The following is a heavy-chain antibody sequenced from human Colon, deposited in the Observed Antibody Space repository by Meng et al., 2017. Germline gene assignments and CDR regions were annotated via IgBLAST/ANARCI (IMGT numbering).Heavy chain of an antibody. J-gene: IGHJ4*02. V-gene: IGHV4-4*02. Sequence: VRLQGAGPVLVKPSGTLSPTCAVVGGSISSGNGWTWVRQPPGKGLEWIGEIYPSGRTSSNPSLQGRVTILLDKSKNQFSLELNSVTAADTAIYFCARKRTSPGTLGFDYWGQGTLVTVSS. CDR2: IYPSGRT. D-gene: IGHD6-13*01. CDR3: ARKRTSPGTLGFDY. CDR1: GGSISSGNG.